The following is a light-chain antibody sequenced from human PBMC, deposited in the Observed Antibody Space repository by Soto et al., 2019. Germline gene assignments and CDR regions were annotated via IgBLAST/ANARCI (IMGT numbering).Light chain of an antibody. Sequence: DVVMTQSPLSLPVTLGKPASISCSSNQSLVHSDGIAYFSWFQQRPGRSPRRLIYKVSNRDSGVPARFSGSGSGTDFALKISRVEAEDVGVYYCMQGTHWPITVGPGTQVEIK. CDR1: QSLVHSDGIAY. CDR3: MQGTHWPIT. V-gene: IGKV2-30*02. CDR2: KVS. J-gene: IGKJ1*01.